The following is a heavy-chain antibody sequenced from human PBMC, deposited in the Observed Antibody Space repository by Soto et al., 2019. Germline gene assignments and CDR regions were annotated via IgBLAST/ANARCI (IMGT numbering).Heavy chain of an antibody. V-gene: IGHV1-8*01. CDR2: MNPNSGNT. CDR1: GYTFTSYD. Sequence: QVQLVQSGAEVKKPGASVKVSCKASGYTFTSYDINWVRQATGQGLEWMGWMNPNSGNTGYAQKFQGRVTMTRNTSISTAYMGLSSLRSEDTAAHYCARVVEQWLTAYNWCDPWGQGTLVTVSS. D-gene: IGHD6-19*01. CDR3: ARVVEQWLTAYNWCDP. J-gene: IGHJ5*02.